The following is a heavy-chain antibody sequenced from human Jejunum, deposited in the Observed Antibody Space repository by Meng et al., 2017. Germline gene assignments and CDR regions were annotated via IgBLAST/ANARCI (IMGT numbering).Heavy chain of an antibody. D-gene: IGHD4/OR15-4a*01. CDR2: IIPIFGTA. V-gene: IGHV1-69*01. CDR3: ARPNSGANTYYFDY. CDR1: GGTFSTYA. Sequence: QVQLVQSGARVKKPGSSGKGSCKASGGTFSTYAITWGRQAPGHGLEWMGGIIPIFGTANYAQNFQDRVTITADESTSTAYMEFSSLRSEDTAVYYCARPNSGANTYYFDYWGQGTLVTVSS. J-gene: IGHJ4*02.